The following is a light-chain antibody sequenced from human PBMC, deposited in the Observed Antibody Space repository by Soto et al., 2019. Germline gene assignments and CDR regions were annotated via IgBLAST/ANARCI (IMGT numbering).Light chain of an antibody. V-gene: IGLV2-14*01. CDR1: RRDVGGYNY. Sequence: QSVLTQPASVSGSPGQSITISCTGTRRDVGGYNYVSWYQQYPGKSPKLLIYEVTHRPSGVSNRFSGSKSGNTASLTISGLQAEDEADYYCSSYTSSSTLYVFGTGTKVTVL. CDR3: SSYTSSSTLYV. J-gene: IGLJ1*01. CDR2: EVT.